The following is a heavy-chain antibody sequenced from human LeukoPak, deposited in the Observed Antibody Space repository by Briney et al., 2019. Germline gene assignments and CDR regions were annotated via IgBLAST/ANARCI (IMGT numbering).Heavy chain of an antibody. D-gene: IGHD5-18*01. J-gene: IGHJ4*02. CDR1: GYTFTSYG. CDR2: ISAYNGNT. CDR3: ARDRAGYSYGTFDY. Sequence: ASVKVSCKASGYTFTSYGISWVRQAPGQGLEWMGWISAYNGNTNYAQKLQGRVTITTDTSTSTAYMELRSLRSDDTAVYYCARDRAGYSYGTFDYWGQGTLVTVSS. V-gene: IGHV1-18*01.